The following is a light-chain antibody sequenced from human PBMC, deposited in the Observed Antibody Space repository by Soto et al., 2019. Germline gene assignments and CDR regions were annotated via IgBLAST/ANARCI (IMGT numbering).Light chain of an antibody. CDR1: SSDDGGYNY. J-gene: IGLJ3*02. CDR3: CSYTSSSTRV. V-gene: IGLV2-14*01. CDR2: EVS. Sequence: QSLLTQPASVSGSAGQSITISCTGTSSDDGGYNYVSWYTQHPVIAPKLIIYEVSDRPSGISNRFSGSKSGNTAYLTISGLQAEDEADYYCCSYTSSSTRVFGEGTKVTVL.